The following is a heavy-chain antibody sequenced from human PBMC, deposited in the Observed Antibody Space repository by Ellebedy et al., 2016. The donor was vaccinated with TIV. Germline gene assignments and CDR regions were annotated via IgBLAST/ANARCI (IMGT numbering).Heavy chain of an antibody. J-gene: IGHJ5*02. CDR3: AGLPTVRIAREVGWFDA. CDR1: GFTFSSYS. V-gene: IGHV3-21*04. Sequence: GESLKISCAASGFTFSSYSMNWVRQAPGKGLEWVSSISSSTNFIYYADSVKGRFPISRDDSKNILYLKLSSLRADDMAVYYCAGLPTVRIAREVGWFDAWGRGTLVTVSS. CDR2: ISSSTNFI. D-gene: IGHD6-13*01.